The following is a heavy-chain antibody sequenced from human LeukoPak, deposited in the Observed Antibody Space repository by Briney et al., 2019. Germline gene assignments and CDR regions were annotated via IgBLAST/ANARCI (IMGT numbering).Heavy chain of an antibody. Sequence: GGSLRLSCAASGFTFSSYAMSWVRQAPGKGLEWVSAISGSGGSTYYADSVKGRFTISRDNSKNTLYLQMNSLRAEDTAVYYCAKADEYSSSWSQAFDIWGQGTMVTVSS. CDR1: GFTFSSYA. V-gene: IGHV3-23*01. CDR2: ISGSGGST. CDR3: AKADEYSSSWSQAFDI. D-gene: IGHD6-13*01. J-gene: IGHJ3*02.